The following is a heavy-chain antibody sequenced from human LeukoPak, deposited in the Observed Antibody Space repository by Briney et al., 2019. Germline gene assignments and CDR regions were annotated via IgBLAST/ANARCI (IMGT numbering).Heavy chain of an antibody. D-gene: IGHD1-26*01. Sequence: ASVKVSCKASGYTFTGHYMHWVRQAPGQGLEWMGIINPSGGSTSYAQKFQGRVTMTRDTSTSTVYMELSSLRSEDTAVYYCARDDPGATFGFDIWGQGTMVTVSS. J-gene: IGHJ3*02. CDR2: INPSGGST. CDR3: ARDDPGATFGFDI. CDR1: GYTFTGHY. V-gene: IGHV1-46*01.